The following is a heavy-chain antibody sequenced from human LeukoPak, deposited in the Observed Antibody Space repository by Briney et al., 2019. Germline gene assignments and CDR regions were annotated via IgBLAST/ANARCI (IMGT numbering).Heavy chain of an antibody. Sequence: LSGGSLRLSCAASGFTFDDYAMHWVRQAPGKGLEWVSGISWNSGSIGYADSVKGRFTISRDNAKNTVYLQMNSLRAEDTAVYYCARSLGSSGYQDYWGQGTLVTVSS. CDR3: ARSLGSSGYQDY. CDR1: GFTFDDYA. J-gene: IGHJ4*02. D-gene: IGHD3-22*01. CDR2: ISWNSGSI. V-gene: IGHV3-9*01.